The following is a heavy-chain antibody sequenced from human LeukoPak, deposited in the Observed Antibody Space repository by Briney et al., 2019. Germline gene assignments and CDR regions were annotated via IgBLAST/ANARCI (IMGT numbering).Heavy chain of an antibody. V-gene: IGHV3-48*02. D-gene: IGHD6-13*01. J-gene: IGHJ4*02. CDR2: ISRRSSTI. Sequence: GGPLRLSCAASGFTFRSYSMNWLPEAPGKALEWVAYISRRSSTIYYADPEKRRFTISRDNAKNSLYVQMNSLRDEDAAVYYCARDYSRGEGYWGQGTLVTVSS. CDR1: GFTFRSYS. CDR3: ARDYSRGEGY.